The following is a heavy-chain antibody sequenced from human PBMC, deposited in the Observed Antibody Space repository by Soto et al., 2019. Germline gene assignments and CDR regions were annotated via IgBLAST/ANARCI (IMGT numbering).Heavy chain of an antibody. V-gene: IGHV3-48*02. CDR2: ISSGGVSI. D-gene: IGHD6-19*01. CDR1: GFPFDMFN. Sequence: PGGSLRLSCVASGFPFDMFNMNWVRQAPGKGLEWVSYISSGGVSIYYADSVKGRFTISRDNAKNSLYLQMNSLRDEDTAVYYCARDRRGVAGTARDFDTWGQGTMVTVSS. CDR3: ARDRRGVAGTARDFDT. J-gene: IGHJ3*02.